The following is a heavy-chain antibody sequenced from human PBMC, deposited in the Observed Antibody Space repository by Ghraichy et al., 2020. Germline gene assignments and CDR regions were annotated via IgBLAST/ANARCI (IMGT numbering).Heavy chain of an antibody. J-gene: IGHJ2*01. Sequence: ASVKVSCKASGYTFTAYYVHWVRQAPGQGLEWMGWINPDSGATHSPQKFQGRVTMTRDTSISTAYMDLSRLRSDDTAVYFRARIMRGSSNFDLWGRGTQVTVSS. D-gene: IGHD3-10*01. CDR1: GYTFTAYY. V-gene: IGHV1-2*02. CDR2: INPDSGAT. CDR3: ARIMRGSSNFDL.